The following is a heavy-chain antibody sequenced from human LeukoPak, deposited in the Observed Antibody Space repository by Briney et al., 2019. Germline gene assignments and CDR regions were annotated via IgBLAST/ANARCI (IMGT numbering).Heavy chain of an antibody. CDR2: ISSSSRYT. D-gene: IGHD2-15*01. V-gene: IGHV3-11*06. CDR3: ARDQGYCSGGSCYSAHYYYYGMDV. J-gene: IGHJ6*04. CDR1: GFTPCVYN. Sequence: GGSLRHSPAASGFTPCVYNMCRIREALGEGLEWVSYISSSSRYTNYGDSVKGRFTISRDNAKKSLNLQMNSLRDEDTAVDYCARDQGYCSGGSCYSAHYYYYGMDVWGKGGTVTVSS.